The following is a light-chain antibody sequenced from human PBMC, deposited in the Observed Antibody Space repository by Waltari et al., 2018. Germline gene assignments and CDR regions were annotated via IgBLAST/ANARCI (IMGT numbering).Light chain of an antibody. CDR2: WAT. CDR1: QSVVSRSSKKNY. J-gene: IGKJ1*01. V-gene: IGKV4-1*01. CDR3: QQYYSAPKT. Sequence: DIVLPQSPDSLAVSLGERATISCESSQSVVSRSSKKNYLAWYQQKPGQPPKLIADWATTRGSGVPVRFRGGGCGTVFTLTISGLQAEVVAVYCCQQYYSAPKTFGQGTKVEIK.